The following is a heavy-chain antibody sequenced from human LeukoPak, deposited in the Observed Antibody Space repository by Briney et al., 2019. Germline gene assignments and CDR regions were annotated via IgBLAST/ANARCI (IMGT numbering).Heavy chain of an antibody. J-gene: IGHJ6*03. CDR3: AKNRGGGLHYYMDV. V-gene: IGHV3-23*01. D-gene: IGHD4-23*01. CDR1: GFTFSSYD. CDR2: ISGSGGTT. Sequence: GGSLRLSCTASGFTFSSYDMSWVRQAPGKGLEWVSVISGSGGTTYYADSVKGRFNISRDNSKNTLYMQMNSLRAEDTAVYYCAKNRGGGLHYYMDVWGKGTTVTVSS.